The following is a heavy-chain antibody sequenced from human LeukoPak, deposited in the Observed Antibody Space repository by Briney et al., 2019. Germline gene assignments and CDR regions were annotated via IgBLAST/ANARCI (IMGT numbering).Heavy chain of an antibody. CDR2: IGSDGSTT. CDR1: GFTFSSYW. Sequence: PGGSLRLSCVASGFTFSSYWMHWVRQPPGNGLVWVSRIGSDGSTTTYADSVKGRFTISRDNAKNTLYLQMSSLRAEDTAVYYCARERSGSSGYYSAIDSWGQGTLVTVSS. V-gene: IGHV3-74*01. CDR3: ARERSGSSGYYSAIDS. J-gene: IGHJ4*02. D-gene: IGHD3-22*01.